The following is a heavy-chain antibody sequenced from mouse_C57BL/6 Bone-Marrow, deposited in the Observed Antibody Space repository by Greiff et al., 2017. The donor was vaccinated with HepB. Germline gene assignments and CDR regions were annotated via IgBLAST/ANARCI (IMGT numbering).Heavy chain of an antibody. J-gene: IGHJ1*03. CDR2: IRSKSSNYAT. D-gene: IGHD1-1*01. Sequence: EVKLVESGGGLVQPKGSLKLSCAASGFTFNTYAMHWVRQAPGKGLEWVARIRSKSSNYATYYADSVKDSFTISRDDSQSMLYLQMNNLKTEDTAMYYCVRDPSSYYYGSSYWYFDVWGTGTTVTVSS. V-gene: IGHV10-3*01. CDR1: GFTFNTYA. CDR3: VRDPSSYYYGSSYWYFDV.